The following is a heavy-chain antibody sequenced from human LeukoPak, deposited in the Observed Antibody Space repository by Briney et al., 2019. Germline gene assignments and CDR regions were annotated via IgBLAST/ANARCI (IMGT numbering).Heavy chain of an antibody. J-gene: IGHJ4*02. D-gene: IGHD3-9*01. CDR1: GGSFSGYY. CDR3: ARDPGYYDILTGYYRTYYFDY. CDR2: INDSGST. V-gene: IGHV4-34*01. Sequence: SETLSFTCAVYGGSFSGYYWSWIRQPPGKGLEWVGEINDSGSTNYNPSLKSRVTISVDKSKNQFSLKLSSVTAADTAVYYCARDPGYYDILTGYYRTYYFDYWGQGTLVTVSS.